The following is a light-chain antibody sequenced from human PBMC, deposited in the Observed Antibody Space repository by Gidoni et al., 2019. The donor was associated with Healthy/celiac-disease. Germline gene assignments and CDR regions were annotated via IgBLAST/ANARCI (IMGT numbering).Light chain of an antibody. CDR1: KLGDKY. V-gene: IGLV3-1*01. J-gene: IGLJ2*01. Sequence: SYELTQPPSVSVSPGQTASITCSGDKLGDKYACWYQQKPGQSPVVVIYQDSKRPSGITERFSGSNSGNTATLTISGTQAMDEADYYCQAWDSSTARVVFGGGTKLTVL. CDR2: QDS. CDR3: QAWDSSTARVV.